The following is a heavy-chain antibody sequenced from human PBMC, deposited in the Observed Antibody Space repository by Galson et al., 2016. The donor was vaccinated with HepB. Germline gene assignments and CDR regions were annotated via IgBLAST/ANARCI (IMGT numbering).Heavy chain of an antibody. CDR2: ISGSGDIT. V-gene: IGHV3-23*01. J-gene: IGHJ4*02. Sequence: SRRLSCAASGFSFSRRAMNWVRQAPGKGLEWVSSISGSGDITYSADSVKGRFTISRDNSKSTLYLRMNSLRVEDTAVYYCAKSEVVVVAAHQVWGQGTLVTVAS. CDR1: GFSFSRRA. CDR3: AKSEVVVVAAHQV. D-gene: IGHD2-15*01.